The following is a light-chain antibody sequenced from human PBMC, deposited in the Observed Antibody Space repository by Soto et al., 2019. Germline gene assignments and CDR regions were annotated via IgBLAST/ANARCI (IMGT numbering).Light chain of an antibody. J-gene: IGLJ1*01. CDR2: EVS. V-gene: IGLV2-18*02. CDR1: SSDVGSYNR. Sequence: QSALTQPPSVSGSPGQSVTISCTGTSSDVGSYNRVSWYQQPPGTAPKVMIYEVSNRPSGVPDRFSGSKSGNTASLTISGLQPEDEADYYCYSSTNSNTYVFGTGTKLTVL. CDR3: YSSTNSNTYV.